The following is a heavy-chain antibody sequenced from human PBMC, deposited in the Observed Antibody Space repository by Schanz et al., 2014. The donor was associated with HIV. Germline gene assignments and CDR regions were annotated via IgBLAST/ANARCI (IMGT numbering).Heavy chain of an antibody. CDR3: ANTEFPYSSSSDYYYGMDV. D-gene: IGHD6-6*01. CDR2: ISGSGGSP. Sequence: EVQLLESGGGLVQPGGSLRLSCAASGFTFSSYAMHWVRQAAGKGLEWVSGISGSGGSPVYAGSVKGRFTISRDNSKNTLYLQMNSLRAEDTAVYFCANTEFPYSSSSDYYYGMDVWGQGTTVTVSS. J-gene: IGHJ6*02. V-gene: IGHV3-23*01. CDR1: GFTFSSYA.